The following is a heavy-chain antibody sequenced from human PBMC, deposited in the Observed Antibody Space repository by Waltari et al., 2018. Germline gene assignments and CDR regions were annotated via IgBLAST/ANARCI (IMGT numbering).Heavy chain of an antibody. D-gene: IGHD3-9*01. CDR2: IYHTGTT. CDR1: NYSITSGYF. J-gene: IGHJ5*02. Sequence: QVQLQESGPGLVKPSETLSLTCTVSNYSITSGYFWGWIRQSPGKGLEWIGSIYHTGTTYSNPSLKSRVTISIYTSKKQFSLRLRSVTAADTGVYFCARDKGFYDVLPGRGWFDPWGQGTLVTVSS. CDR3: ARDKGFYDVLPGRGWFDP. V-gene: IGHV4-38-2*02.